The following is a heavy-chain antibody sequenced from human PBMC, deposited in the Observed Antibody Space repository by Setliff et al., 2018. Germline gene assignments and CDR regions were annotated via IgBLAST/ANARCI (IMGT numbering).Heavy chain of an antibody. Sequence: SETLSLTCAVFGGSFSGYYWSWIRQPPGKGLEWIGEINHSGSTNYNPSLKSRVTISVDTSKNQFSLKLSFVTAADTAVYYCARGRSNFWGYYFDYWGQGTLVTVSS. CDR2: INHSGST. D-gene: IGHD3-3*01. V-gene: IGHV4-34*01. J-gene: IGHJ4*02. CDR3: ARGRSNFWGYYFDY. CDR1: GGSFSGYY.